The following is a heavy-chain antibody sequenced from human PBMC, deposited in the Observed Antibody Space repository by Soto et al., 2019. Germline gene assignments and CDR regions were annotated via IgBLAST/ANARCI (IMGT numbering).Heavy chain of an antibody. V-gene: IGHV3-33*01. CDR1: GFTFSSYG. Sequence: QVQLVESGGGVVQPGRSLRLSCAASGFTFSSYGMHWVRQAPGKGLEWVAVIWYDGSNKYYADSVKGRFTISRDNSKNTLYLQMNSRRAEDTAVYYCAREGLGSDYNYHFDYWGQGTLVTVSS. D-gene: IGHD3-22*01. CDR3: AREGLGSDYNYHFDY. J-gene: IGHJ4*02. CDR2: IWYDGSNK.